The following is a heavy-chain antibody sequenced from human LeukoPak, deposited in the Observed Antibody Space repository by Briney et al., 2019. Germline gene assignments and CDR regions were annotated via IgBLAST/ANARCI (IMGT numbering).Heavy chain of an antibody. D-gene: IGHD2-2*01. Sequence: GGSLRLSCVASGFTFSSNGMHWVRQAPGKGLEWVTFIQYDGSKKYYADSVKGRFTISRDNSKNTLYLQMNSLRTEDTAVYYCDCSSTSCYAAGDYWGQGTLVTVSS. V-gene: IGHV3-30*02. CDR2: IQYDGSKK. CDR3: DCSSTSCYAAGDY. CDR1: GFTFSSNG. J-gene: IGHJ4*02.